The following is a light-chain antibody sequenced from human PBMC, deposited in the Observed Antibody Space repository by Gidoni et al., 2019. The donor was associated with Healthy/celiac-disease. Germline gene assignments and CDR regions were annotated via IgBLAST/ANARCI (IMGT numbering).Light chain of an antibody. V-gene: IGLV1-51*01. CDR2: DNN. J-gene: IGLJ2*01. CDR1: SSNIGNNY. Sequence: QSVLTQPPSVSAAPGQKVTISCSGSSSNIGNNYVSWYQQLPGTAPKLPIYDNNKRPSGIPDRFSGSKSGTSATLGITGLQTGDEADYYCGTWDSSLSAVVFGGGTKLT. CDR3: GTWDSSLSAVV.